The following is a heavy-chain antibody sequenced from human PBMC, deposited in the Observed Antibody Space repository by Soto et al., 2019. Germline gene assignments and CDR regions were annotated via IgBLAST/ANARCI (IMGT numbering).Heavy chain of an antibody. Sequence: SVKVSCKASGGTFSSYAISWVRQAPGQGLEWMGGIIPIFGTANYAQKFQGRVTITADESTSTAYMELSSLRSGDTAVYYCAGKGDYDFWSGLSYGMDVWGQGTTVTVSS. CDR1: GGTFSSYA. CDR2: IIPIFGTA. CDR3: AGKGDYDFWSGLSYGMDV. J-gene: IGHJ6*02. V-gene: IGHV1-69*13. D-gene: IGHD3-3*01.